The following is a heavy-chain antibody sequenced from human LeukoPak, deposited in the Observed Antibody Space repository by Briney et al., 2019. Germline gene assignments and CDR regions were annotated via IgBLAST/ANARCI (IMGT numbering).Heavy chain of an antibody. CDR1: GGTFSSYT. CDR3: ATGYSYGLPFDH. V-gene: IGHV1-69*02. Sequence: SVKVSCKASGGTFSSYTISWVRQAPGQGLEWMGRIIPILGIANYAQKFQGRVTITADKSTSTAYMELSSLRSEDTAVYYCATGYSYGLPFDHWGQGTLVTVSS. J-gene: IGHJ4*02. CDR2: IIPILGIA. D-gene: IGHD5-18*01.